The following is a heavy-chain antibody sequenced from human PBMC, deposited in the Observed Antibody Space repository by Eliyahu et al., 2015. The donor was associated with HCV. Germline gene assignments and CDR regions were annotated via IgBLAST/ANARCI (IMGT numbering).Heavy chain of an antibody. J-gene: IGHJ4*02. CDR3: ARGESDYGRDSGKRFHSFDF. CDR1: GFTFSTYD. V-gene: IGHV3-30*03. D-gene: IGHD4-23*01. CDR2: LSSTASFK. Sequence: QVQLVESGGAVVQPGRSLRLSCAAFGFTFSTYDMQWVRQAPGKGLEWVTGLSSTASFKYYADSVKGRFLVSRDNSKKTLYLQMNSLRPEDSAVYYCARGESDYGRDSGKRFHSFDFWGLGTLVTVSS.